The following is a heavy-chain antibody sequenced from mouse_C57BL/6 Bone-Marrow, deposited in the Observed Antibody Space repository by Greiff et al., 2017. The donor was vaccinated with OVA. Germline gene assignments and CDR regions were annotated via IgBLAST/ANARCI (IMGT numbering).Heavy chain of an antibody. CDR3: TSYGNYAAWFAY. V-gene: IGHV6-6*01. Sequence: DVKLQESGGGLVQPGGSMKLSCAASGFTFSDAWMDWVRQSPEKGLEWVAEIRNKANNHATYYAESVKGRFTISRDDSKSSVYLQMNSLRAEDTGIYYCTSYGNYAAWFAYWGQGTLVTVSA. J-gene: IGHJ3*01. CDR1: GFTFSDAW. D-gene: IGHD2-1*01. CDR2: IRNKANNHAT.